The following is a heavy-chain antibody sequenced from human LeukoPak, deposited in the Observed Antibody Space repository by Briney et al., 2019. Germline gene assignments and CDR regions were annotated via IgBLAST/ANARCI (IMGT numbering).Heavy chain of an antibody. CDR1: DDSINNFY. CDR3: ARGNSNAWYDWFDL. V-gene: IGHV4-4*07. CDR2: IYSSGYT. J-gene: IGHJ5*02. Sequence: SETLSLTCTVSDDSINNFYWSWIRPPAGKGLEWIGRIYSSGYTNYHPSLKSRVTMSVDTSKNQFSLRLISLTAADTAVYYCARGNSNAWYDWFDLWGQGALVTVSS. D-gene: IGHD6-13*01.